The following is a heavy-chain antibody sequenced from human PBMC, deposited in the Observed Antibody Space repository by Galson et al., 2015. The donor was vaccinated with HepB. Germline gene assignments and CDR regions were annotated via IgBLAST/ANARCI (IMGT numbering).Heavy chain of an antibody. CDR2: ISSSSSYT. CDR1: GFTFSDYY. V-gene: IGHV3-11*06. CDR3: ARDPGFITGTDQYYFDY. J-gene: IGHJ4*02. D-gene: IGHD1-7*01. Sequence: SLRLSCAASGFTFSDYYMSWIRQAPGKGLEWVSYISSSSSYTNYADSVKGRFTISRDNAKNSLYLQMNSLRAEDTAVYYCARDPGFITGTDQYYFDYWGQGTLVTVSS.